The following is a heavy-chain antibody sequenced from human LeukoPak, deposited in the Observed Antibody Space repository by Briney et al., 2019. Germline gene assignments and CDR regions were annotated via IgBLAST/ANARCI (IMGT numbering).Heavy chain of an antibody. D-gene: IGHD2-15*01. CDR2: IWYDGSNK. CDR3: ARGGYCSGGSCYKFFDY. V-gene: IGHV3-33*01. J-gene: IGHJ4*02. CDR1: GFTFRSYG. Sequence: GGSLRLSCAASGFTFRSYGMHWVRQAPGKGLEWVAVIWYDGSNKYYADSVKGRFTISRDNSKNTLYLQMNSLRAEDTAVYYCARGGYCSGGSCYKFFDYWGQGTLVTVSS.